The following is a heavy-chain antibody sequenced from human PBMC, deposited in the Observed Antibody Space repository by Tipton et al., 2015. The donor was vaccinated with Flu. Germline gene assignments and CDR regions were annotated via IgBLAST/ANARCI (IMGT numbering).Heavy chain of an antibody. CDR1: GGSINSSSYY. D-gene: IGHD3-10*01. V-gene: IGHV4-39*07. CDR2: IYHSGGT. CDR3: ARGSGSGTFMIFDL. Sequence: TLSLTCTVSGGSINSSSYYWGWIRQPPGKGLEWIGNIYHSGGTYYNPSLKGRVTMSVDASKQQFSLKLSSMTAADTAVYYCARGSGSGTFMIFDLWGQGTLVTVSS. J-gene: IGHJ4*02.